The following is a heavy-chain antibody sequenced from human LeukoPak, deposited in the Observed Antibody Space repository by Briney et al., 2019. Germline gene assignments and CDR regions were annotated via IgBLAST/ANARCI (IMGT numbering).Heavy chain of an antibody. CDR2: ISGGGRST. J-gene: IGHJ4*02. CDR3: AKSLYGGCDY. CDR1: RFTFSNYV. D-gene: IGHD3-16*02. Sequence: GGSLRLSCAASRFTFSNYVMGWVRQAPGKGLECVSAISGGGRSTYYADSVKGRFTIFRDNSKNTVYLQMNSLRVEDTAVYYCAKSLYGGCDYWGQGTVVTVSS. V-gene: IGHV3-23*01.